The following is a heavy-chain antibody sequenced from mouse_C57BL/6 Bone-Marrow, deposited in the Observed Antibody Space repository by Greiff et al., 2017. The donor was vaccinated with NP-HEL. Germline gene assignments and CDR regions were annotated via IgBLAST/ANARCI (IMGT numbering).Heavy chain of an antibody. CDR3: ARPLSVVGAMDY. CDR2: IYPGDGDT. Sequence: QVQLKESGAELVKPGASVKISCKASGYAFSSYWMNWVKQRPGKGLEWIGQIYPGDGDTNYNGKFKGKATLTADKSSSTAYMQLSSLTSEDSAVYFCARPLSVVGAMDYWGQGTSVTVSS. J-gene: IGHJ4*01. CDR1: GYAFSSYW. V-gene: IGHV1-80*01.